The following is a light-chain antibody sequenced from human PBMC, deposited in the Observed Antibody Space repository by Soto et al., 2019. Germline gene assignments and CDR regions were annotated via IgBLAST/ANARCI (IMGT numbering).Light chain of an antibody. V-gene: IGKV3-20*01. CDR3: QQYDSSLFS. Sequence: EIVLTQSPGTLSLSPGERATLSCRASQIVSSSYLAWYQQKPGQAPRLLIYGASSRATGIPDRFSGSGSGTDFTLTISRLEPEDFAVYYCQQYDSSLFSFGPGTKVNIK. CDR1: QIVSSSY. J-gene: IGKJ3*01. CDR2: GAS.